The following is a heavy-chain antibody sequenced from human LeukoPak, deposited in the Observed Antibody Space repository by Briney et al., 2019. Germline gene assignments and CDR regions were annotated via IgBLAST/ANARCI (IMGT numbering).Heavy chain of an antibody. CDR2: MNPNSGNT. J-gene: IGHJ5*02. V-gene: IGHV1-8*03. CDR1: GYTFTSYD. Sequence: ASVKVSCKASGYTFTSYDINWVRQAAGQGLEWMGWMNPNSGNTGYAQKFQGRVTITRNTSISTAYMEVSSLRSEDTAVYYCARVNTLIRGIGWFDPWGQGILVTVSS. CDR3: ARVNTLIRGIGWFDP. D-gene: IGHD3-10*01.